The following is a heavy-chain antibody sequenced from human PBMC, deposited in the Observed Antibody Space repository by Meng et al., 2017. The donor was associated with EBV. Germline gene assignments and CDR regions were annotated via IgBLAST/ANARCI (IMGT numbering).Heavy chain of an antibody. CDR3: ASESGRGYTPDY. CDR1: GGPFRYYA. D-gene: IGHD3-10*01. J-gene: IGHJ4*02. V-gene: IGHV1-69*01. Sequence: QVQLVQSAAGVKKPGSSVKVSCKTSGGPFRYYATSWVRQAPGQGLEWLGGFLPRLGAPNYAQKFHGRVKITADESTSTHYMDLSSLRSEDTAIYYCASESGRGYTPDYWGQGTLVTVSS. CDR2: FLPRLGAP.